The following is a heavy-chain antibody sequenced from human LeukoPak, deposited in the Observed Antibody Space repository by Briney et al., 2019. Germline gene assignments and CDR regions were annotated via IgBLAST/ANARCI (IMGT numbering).Heavy chain of an antibody. Sequence: GGSLRLSCAASGFTFSSYGMHWVRQAPGKGLEWVAVISYGGSNKYYADSVKGRFTISRDNSKNTLYLQMNSLRAEDTAVYYCAKSGWGYDYVWGSYRGEYFDYWGQGTLVTVSS. V-gene: IGHV3-30*18. CDR2: ISYGGSNK. J-gene: IGHJ4*02. CDR3: AKSGWGYDYVWGSYRGEYFDY. D-gene: IGHD3-16*02. CDR1: GFTFSSYG.